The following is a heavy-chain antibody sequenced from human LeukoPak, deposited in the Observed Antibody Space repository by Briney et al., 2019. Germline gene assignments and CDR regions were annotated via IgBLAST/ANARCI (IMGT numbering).Heavy chain of an antibody. V-gene: IGHV3-74*01. CDR3: ARSSSGVYIQ. Sequence: GWSLRLSCVASGFTFSNYYRHWVRQVPGKGPVLVSRIRGDGSSILYADSVKGRFTISRDNAKNSLYVQMNSLRADDSAVYYCARSSSGVYIQWGQGTLVTVSS. J-gene: IGHJ4*02. D-gene: IGHD2-15*01. CDR2: IRGDGSSI. CDR1: GFTFSNYY.